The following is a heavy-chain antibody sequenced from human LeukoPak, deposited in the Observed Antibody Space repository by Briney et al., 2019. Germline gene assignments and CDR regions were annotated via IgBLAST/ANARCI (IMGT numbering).Heavy chain of an antibody. CDR1: GYSISSGYY. CDR3: ARVSGEYYYYYYYMDV. J-gene: IGHJ6*03. V-gene: IGHV4-38-2*02. D-gene: IGHD1-1*01. CDR2: IYHSGST. Sequence: PSETLSLTCTVSGYSISSGYYWGWIRQPPGKGLEWIGSIYHSGSTYYNPSLKSRVTISVDTSKNQFSLKLSSVTAADTAVYYCARVSGEYYYYYYYMDVWGKGTTVTVSS.